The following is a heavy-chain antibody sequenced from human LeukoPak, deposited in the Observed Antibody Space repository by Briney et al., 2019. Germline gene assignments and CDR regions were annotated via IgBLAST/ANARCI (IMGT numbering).Heavy chain of an antibody. CDR1: GFTFSSYS. D-gene: IGHD6-19*01. CDR2: ISYDGSNK. Sequence: PGGSLRLSCAASGFTFSSYSMNWVRQAPGKGLEWVAVISYDGSNKYYADSVKGRFTVSRDNAKNTLYLQMNSLRAEDTAVYYCARDIVHDSGWGYGMDVWGQGTTVTVSS. CDR3: ARDIVHDSGWGYGMDV. J-gene: IGHJ6*02. V-gene: IGHV3-30*03.